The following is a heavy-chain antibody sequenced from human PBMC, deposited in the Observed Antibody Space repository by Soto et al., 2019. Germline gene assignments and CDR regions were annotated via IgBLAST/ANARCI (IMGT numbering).Heavy chain of an antibody. Sequence: EVQLVEAGGGLVQPGGSLRLSCVISGFTFSARYIDWFRQAPGKGLEWVGRSRDEANGYTTDYAAPVRGGFTISRADAKNSLYRQMSSLKTGDTAVYYCATEESYAGPDFDYWGQGTLVTVSS. J-gene: IGHJ4*02. CDR1: GFTFSARY. CDR2: SRDEANGYTT. V-gene: IGHV3-72*01. D-gene: IGHD1-26*01. CDR3: ATEESYAGPDFDY.